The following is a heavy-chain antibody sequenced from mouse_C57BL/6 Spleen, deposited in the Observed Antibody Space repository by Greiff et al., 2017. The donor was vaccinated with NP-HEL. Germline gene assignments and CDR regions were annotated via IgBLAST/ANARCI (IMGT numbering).Heavy chain of an antibody. CDR1: GYTFTNYW. D-gene: IGHD1-1*01. Sequence: VQLQQSGAELVRPGTSVKMSCKASGYTFTNYWIGWAKQRPGHGLEWIGDIYPGGGYTNYNEKFKGKATLTADKSSSTAYMQFSSLTSEDSAIYYCARSGRYGSSWGDYWGQGTTLTVSS. V-gene: IGHV1-63*01. CDR3: ARSGRYGSSWGDY. CDR2: IYPGGGYT. J-gene: IGHJ2*01.